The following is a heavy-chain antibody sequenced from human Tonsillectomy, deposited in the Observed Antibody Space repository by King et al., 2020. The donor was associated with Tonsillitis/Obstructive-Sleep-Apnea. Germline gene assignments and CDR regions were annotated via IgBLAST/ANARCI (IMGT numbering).Heavy chain of an antibody. Sequence: ITLKESGPTLVKPTQTLTLTCTFSGVSLSTSGVGVGWIRQPPGKALEWLALIYWDDDKRYSPSLKSRLTITKDTSKNQVVLTMTNMDPVDTATYYCARRQAPGGYVDYWGQGTLVTVSS. V-gene: IGHV2-5*02. CDR2: IYWDDDK. CDR1: GVSLSTSGVG. J-gene: IGHJ4*02. CDR3: ARRQAPGGYVDY.